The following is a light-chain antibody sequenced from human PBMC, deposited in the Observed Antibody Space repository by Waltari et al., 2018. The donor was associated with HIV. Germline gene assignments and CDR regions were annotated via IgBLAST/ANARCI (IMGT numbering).Light chain of an antibody. CDR1: QSLFYTSKARNY. CDR3: QQYYGGPYT. V-gene: IGKV4-1*01. Sequence: IVMTRSPESLTVCLRGRATITCTSRQSLFYTSKARNYLAMYQHRRGQPPRLLISWASTRASGVPERFTGGGSGTDFTLTITSLQPEAVATYYCQQYYGGPYTFGQGTNLEIK. CDR2: WAS. J-gene: IGKJ2*01.